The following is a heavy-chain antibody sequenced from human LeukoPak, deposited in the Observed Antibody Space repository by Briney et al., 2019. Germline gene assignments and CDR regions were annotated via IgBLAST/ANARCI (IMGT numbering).Heavy chain of an antibody. D-gene: IGHD3-3*01. CDR3: ARVPFEVYDFWSGYPPQYYFDY. Sequence: KPSETLSLTCAVYGGSFSGYYWSWIRQPPGQGLEWIVEINHSGSTYSNPSLNSRVTISVDTSKNQFSLKLSSVTAADTAVYYCARVPFEVYDFWSGYPPQYYFDYWGQGTLVTVSS. J-gene: IGHJ4*02. CDR2: INHSGST. CDR1: GGSFSGYY. V-gene: IGHV4-34*01.